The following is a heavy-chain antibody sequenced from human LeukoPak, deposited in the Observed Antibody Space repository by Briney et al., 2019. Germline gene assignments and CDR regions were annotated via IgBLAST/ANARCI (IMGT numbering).Heavy chain of an antibody. CDR3: ARRKRRYYYDKPDAFDI. V-gene: IGHV4-34*01. D-gene: IGHD3-22*01. CDR1: GGSISSYY. Sequence: PSETLSLTCTVSGGSISSYYWSWIRQPPGKGLEWIGEINHSGSTNYNPSLKSRVTISVDTSKNQFSLKLSSVTAADTAVYYCARRKRRYYYDKPDAFDIWGQGTMVTVSS. CDR2: INHSGST. J-gene: IGHJ3*02.